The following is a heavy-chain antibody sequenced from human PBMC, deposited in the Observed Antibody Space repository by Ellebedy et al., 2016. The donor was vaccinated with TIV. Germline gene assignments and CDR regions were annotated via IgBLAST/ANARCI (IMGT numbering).Heavy chain of an antibody. Sequence: GASLKISCAASGFTFSRYAMTWVRQAPGKGLEWVSGIFGSGAQNYADSVKGRFTISRANSKSTVDLQMNSLRAEDTAVYFCARDRTPGDGYWVFDYWGQGTLVTVSS. D-gene: IGHD5-18*01. J-gene: IGHJ4*02. V-gene: IGHV3-23*01. CDR3: ARDRTPGDGYWVFDY. CDR1: GFTFSRYA. CDR2: IFGSGA.